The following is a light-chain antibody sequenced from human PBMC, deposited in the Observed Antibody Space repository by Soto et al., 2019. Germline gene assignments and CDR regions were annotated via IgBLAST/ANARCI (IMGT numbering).Light chain of an antibody. CDR1: QSVRNY. CDR3: QQRSNWPPTT. CDR2: DAS. V-gene: IGKV3-11*01. Sequence: SPATLSLSPGERATLSCRASQSVRNYLAWYQQKPGQAPRLLIYDASNRATGIPARFSGSGSGTDFTLTISSLEPEDFAVYYCQQRSNWPPTTFGQGTRLEIK. J-gene: IGKJ5*01.